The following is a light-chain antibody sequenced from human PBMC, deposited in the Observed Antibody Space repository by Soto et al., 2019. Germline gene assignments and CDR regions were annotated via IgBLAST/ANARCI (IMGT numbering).Light chain of an antibody. CDR1: SSNIGRDT. J-gene: IGLJ3*02. CDR2: STN. V-gene: IGLV1-44*01. Sequence: QLVLTQPPSASGTPGQRVTISCSGSSSNIGRDTVNWYQQLPGTAPKVLMYSTNQRPSGVPDRFSGSKSGTSASLAISGLQSEDEADYYCAAWDGSLNGWVFGGGTKVTVL. CDR3: AAWDGSLNGWV.